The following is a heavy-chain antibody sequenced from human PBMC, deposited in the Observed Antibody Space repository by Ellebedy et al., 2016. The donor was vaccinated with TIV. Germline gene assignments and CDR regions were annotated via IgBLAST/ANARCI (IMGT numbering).Heavy chain of an antibody. D-gene: IGHD2-21*02. CDR3: ARHEGNCGGDCYLY. V-gene: IGHV4-39*01. Sequence: MPSETLSLTCTVSGGSISSNSYYWVCIRPPPGQGLVWIASTTYTGSTYDNRSLRSRATITVESSKNQFSLRLSSGTAADTAVYYCARHEGNCGGDCYLYWGQGTLVTVSS. CDR1: GGSISSNSYY. J-gene: IGHJ4*02. CDR2: TTYTGST.